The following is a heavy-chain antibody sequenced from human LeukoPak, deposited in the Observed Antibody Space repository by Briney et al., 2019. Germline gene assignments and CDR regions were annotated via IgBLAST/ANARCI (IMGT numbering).Heavy chain of an antibody. CDR1: GFTVSSNY. V-gene: IGHV3-66*01. J-gene: IGHJ3*02. D-gene: IGHD3-22*01. CDR3: AISHYYDSSGYLGEIGFDI. Sequence: AGGSLRLSCAASGFTVSSNYMSWVRQAPGKGLEWVSVIYSGGSTYYADSVKGRFTISRDNSKNTLYLQMNSLRAEDTAVYYCAISHYYDSSGYLGEIGFDIWGQGTMVTVSS. CDR2: IYSGGST.